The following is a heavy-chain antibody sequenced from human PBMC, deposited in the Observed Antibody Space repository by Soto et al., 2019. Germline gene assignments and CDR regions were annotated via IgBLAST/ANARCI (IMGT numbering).Heavy chain of an antibody. D-gene: IGHD5-12*01. CDR2: IFSNDEK. V-gene: IGHV2-26*01. CDR3: ARISPEWSGYDFGYYYYYMDV. J-gene: IGHJ6*03. CDR1: GFSLSNARMG. Sequence: QVTLKESGPVLVKPTETLTLTCTVSGFSLSNARMGVSWIRQPPGKALEWLAHIFSNDEKSYSTSLKSRLTISKHTSKSQVVLTMTNMDPVDTATYYCARISPEWSGYDFGYYYYYMDVWGKGTTVTVSS.